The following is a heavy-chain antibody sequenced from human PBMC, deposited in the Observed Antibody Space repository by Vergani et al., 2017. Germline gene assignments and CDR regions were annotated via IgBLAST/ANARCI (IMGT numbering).Heavy chain of an antibody. CDR1: GFTSSYYG. Sequence: QVHLVESGGGVVQPGRSLRLSCVVSGFTSSYYGMHWVRQAPGKGLEWVAVISYDGTQKYYADSVKGRFTISRDNSKSTLYLQMNSLRTEDTAVYYCAKDHYDSSAVWGKGTTVTVSS. V-gene: IGHV3-30*18. J-gene: IGHJ6*04. D-gene: IGHD3-22*01. CDR2: ISYDGTQK. CDR3: AKDHYDSSAV.